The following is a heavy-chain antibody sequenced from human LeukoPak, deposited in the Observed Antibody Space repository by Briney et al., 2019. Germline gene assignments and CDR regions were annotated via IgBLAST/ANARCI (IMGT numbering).Heavy chain of an antibody. CDR3: AKVCGMATIFNAFDI. D-gene: IGHD5-24*01. V-gene: IGHV3-23*01. Sequence: GASLRLSCAASGFTFSSYAMSWVRQAPGKGLEWVSAISGSGGSTYYADSVKGRFTISRDNSKNTLYLQMNSLRPEDTAVYYCAKVCGMATIFNAFDIWGQGTMVTVSS. J-gene: IGHJ3*02. CDR1: GFTFSSYA. CDR2: ISGSGGST.